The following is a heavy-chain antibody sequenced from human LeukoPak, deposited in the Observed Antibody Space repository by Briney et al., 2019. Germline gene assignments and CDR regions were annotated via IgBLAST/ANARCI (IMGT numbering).Heavy chain of an antibody. CDR1: GFTFSDYY. Sequence: GGSLRPSCAASGFTFSDYYMSWIRQAPGKGLEWISYIGSSSNNIYYADSVKGRFTISRDNAKNSLYLQMNSLRVEDTAVYYCARVALQSWVDYWGQGTLVTVS. V-gene: IGHV3-11*04. D-gene: IGHD4-11*01. CDR3: ARVALQSWVDY. J-gene: IGHJ4*02. CDR2: IGSSSNNI.